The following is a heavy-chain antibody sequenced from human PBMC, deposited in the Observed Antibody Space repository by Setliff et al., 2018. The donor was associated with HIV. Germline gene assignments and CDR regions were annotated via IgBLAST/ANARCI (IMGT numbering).Heavy chain of an antibody. Sequence: SETLSLTCTVSGDSISSSRSFWGWIRQSPGKGLEWIGSISFSGSVFYNPSLNSRVIISIDTSRNQFSLKLSSVTGADTAVYYCARVSSVIELQGGDYFDSWGQGLLVTVSS. D-gene: IGHD1-7*01. CDR2: ISFSGSV. V-gene: IGHV4-39*07. J-gene: IGHJ4*02. CDR3: ARVSSVIELQGGDYFDS. CDR1: GDSISSSRSF.